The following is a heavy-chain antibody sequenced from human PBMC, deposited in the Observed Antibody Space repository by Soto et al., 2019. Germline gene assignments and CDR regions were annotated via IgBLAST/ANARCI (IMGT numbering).Heavy chain of an antibody. CDR2: LIPVFGSP. D-gene: IGHD5-18*01. V-gene: IGHV1-69*01. Sequence: QVQLVQSGAEVKKPGSSVTVSCKTSGGTFSKDAINWVRQAPGQGLERMGLLIPVFGSPIYAQKFQGRIRITADESTSTAFMDLSSLSSEDTAVYYCTRVLGYTFEPGKTRYYAMDVWGQGTTVSVSS. CDR1: GGTFSKDA. J-gene: IGHJ6*02. CDR3: TRVLGYTFEPGKTRYYAMDV.